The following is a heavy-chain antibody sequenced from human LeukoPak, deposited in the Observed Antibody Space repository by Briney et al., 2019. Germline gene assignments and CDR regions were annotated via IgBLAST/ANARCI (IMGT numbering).Heavy chain of an antibody. J-gene: IGHJ5*02. CDR3: AKPPGKAADWFDP. CDR2: IYSGGST. D-gene: IGHD2-15*01. Sequence: GGSLRLSCAASGFTVSSNYMSWVRQAPGKGLEWVSVIYSGGSTYYADSVKGRFTISRDNSKNTLYLQMNSLRAEDTAVYYCAKPPGKAADWFDPWGQGTLVTVSS. V-gene: IGHV3-53*01. CDR1: GFTVSSNY.